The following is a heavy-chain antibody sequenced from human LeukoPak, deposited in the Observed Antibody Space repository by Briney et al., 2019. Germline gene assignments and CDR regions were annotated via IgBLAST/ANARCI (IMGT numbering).Heavy chain of an antibody. CDR3: ARSSITIFGVVSPKYYFDY. Sequence: SETLSLTCTVSGGSISSSSYYWGWIRQPPGKGLEWIGYIYYSGTTNYNPSLKSRVTISVDTSKNQFSLKLSSVTAADTAVYYCARSSITIFGVVSPKYYFDYWGQGTLVTVSS. D-gene: IGHD3-3*01. V-gene: IGHV4-61*05. J-gene: IGHJ4*02. CDR1: GGSISSSSYY. CDR2: IYYSGTT.